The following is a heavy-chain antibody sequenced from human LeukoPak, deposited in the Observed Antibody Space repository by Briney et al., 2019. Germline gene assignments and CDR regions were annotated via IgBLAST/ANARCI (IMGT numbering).Heavy chain of an antibody. Sequence: SLRLSCTASGFTFDDYAMSWSRQAPGKGLEWISFIRSNAYDGTTEYAASVKGRFTISRDDSKNIVYLHMNSLRVEDTAVYCCTKDGEDGTYYDYWGQGTLVTVSS. J-gene: IGHJ4*02. V-gene: IGHV3-49*03. CDR3: TKDGEDGTYYDY. D-gene: IGHD1-26*01. CDR2: IRSNAYDGTT. CDR1: GFTFDDYA.